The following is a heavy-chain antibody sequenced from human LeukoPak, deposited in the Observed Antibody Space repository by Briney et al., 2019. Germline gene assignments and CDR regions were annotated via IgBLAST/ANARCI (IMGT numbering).Heavy chain of an antibody. D-gene: IGHD3-16*01. CDR3: ARLGSSGGEPFDY. J-gene: IGHJ4*02. CDR2: IYYSGST. V-gene: IGHV4-59*08. Sequence: SETLSLTCTVSGGSISSYYWSWIRQPPGKGLEWIGYIYYSGSTNYNPSLKSRVTVSVDTSKNQFSLKLSSVTAADTAVYYCARLGSSGGEPFDYWGQGTLVTVSS. CDR1: GGSISSYY.